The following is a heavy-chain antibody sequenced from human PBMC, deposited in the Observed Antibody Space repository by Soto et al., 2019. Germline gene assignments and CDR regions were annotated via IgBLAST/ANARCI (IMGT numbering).Heavy chain of an antibody. V-gene: IGHV3-23*01. J-gene: IGHJ6*02. CDR3: AKLPDYYDSSGYYYYYGMDV. CDR1: GFTFSSYA. CDR2: ISGSGGST. Sequence: EVQLLESGGGLVQPGGSLRLSCAASGFTFSSYAMSWVRQAPGKGLEWVSAISGSGGSTYYADSVKGRFTISRDNSKNTLYLQMNSLRAEDTAVYYCAKLPDYYDSSGYYYYYGMDVWGQGTTVTVSS. D-gene: IGHD3-22*01.